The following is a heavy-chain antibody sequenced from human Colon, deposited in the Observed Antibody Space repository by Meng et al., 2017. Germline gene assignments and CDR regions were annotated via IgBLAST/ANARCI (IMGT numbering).Heavy chain of an antibody. V-gene: IGHV4-38-2*02. CDR2: IYHGGNI. CDR1: GYSIGSGYY. CDR3: ARGAPTSPFDY. D-gene: IGHD2-2*01. J-gene: IGHJ4*02. Sequence: GSLRLSCSVSGYSIGSGYYWGWIRQPPGKGLEWIGSIYHGGNIDYNPSLKSRVTVSLDKSKNQFSLKVTSVTAADTAVYYCARGAPTSPFDYWGQGTLVTVSS.